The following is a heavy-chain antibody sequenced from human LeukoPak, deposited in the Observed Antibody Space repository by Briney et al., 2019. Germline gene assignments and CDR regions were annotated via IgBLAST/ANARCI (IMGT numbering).Heavy chain of an antibody. Sequence: SETLSLTCAVYGGSFSGYYWSWIRQPPGKGLEWIGEINHSGSTNYNPSLKSRVTISVDTSKNQFSLKLSSVTAADTAVYYCARDWADIWGQGTMVTVSS. V-gene: IGHV4-34*01. D-gene: IGHD7-27*01. CDR2: INHSGST. J-gene: IGHJ3*02. CDR1: GGSFSGYY. CDR3: ARDWADI.